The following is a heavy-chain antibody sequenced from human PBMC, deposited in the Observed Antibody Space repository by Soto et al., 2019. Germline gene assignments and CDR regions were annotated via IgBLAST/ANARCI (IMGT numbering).Heavy chain of an antibody. J-gene: IGHJ4*02. CDR1: GGSISSGDYY. CDR2: IYYSGST. D-gene: IGHD4-17*01. CDR3: ARDRYGEPVDY. V-gene: IGHV4-30-4*01. Sequence: SETLSLTCTVSGGSISSGDYYWSWIRQPPGKGLEWIGYIYYSGSTYYNPSLKSRVTISVDTSRNQFSLKLSSVTAADTAVYYCARDRYGEPVDYWGQGTLVTVSS.